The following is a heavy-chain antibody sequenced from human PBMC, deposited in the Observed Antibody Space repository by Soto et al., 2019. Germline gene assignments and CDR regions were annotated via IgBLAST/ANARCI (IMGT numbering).Heavy chain of an antibody. CDR1: GGSFSGNY. Sequence: SETLSLTCAVYGGSFSGNYWTWIRQPPGKGLEWIGEVNHSGSAKYNPSLKSRVTISVDTSKNQISLKLTSLTAADTALYYCVRRYCSRTSCLAGFDPWGRGTQVTVS. CDR3: VRRYCSRTSCLAGFDP. V-gene: IGHV4-34*01. D-gene: IGHD2-2*01. CDR2: VNHSGSA. J-gene: IGHJ5*02.